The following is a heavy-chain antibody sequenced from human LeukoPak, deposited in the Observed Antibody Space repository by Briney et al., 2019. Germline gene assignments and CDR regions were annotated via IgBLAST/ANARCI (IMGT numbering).Heavy chain of an antibody. D-gene: IGHD2-2*01. CDR3: ARDQSYCSSTSCYDGAFDI. J-gene: IGHJ3*02. Sequence: GGSLRLSCAASGFTFSSYGMHWVRQAPGKGLEWVAVIWYDGSNKYCADSVKGRFTISRDNSKNTLYLQMNSLRAEDTAVYYCARDQSYCSSTSCYDGAFDIWGQGTMVTVSS. V-gene: IGHV3-33*01. CDR2: IWYDGSNK. CDR1: GFTFSSYG.